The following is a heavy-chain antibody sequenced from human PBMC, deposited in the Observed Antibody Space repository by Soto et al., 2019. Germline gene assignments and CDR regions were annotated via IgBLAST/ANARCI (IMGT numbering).Heavy chain of an antibody. J-gene: IGHJ6*02. CDR3: RLQWGGGGPNYYYYGMDV. CDR1: GFTFSSYA. D-gene: IGHD4-4*01. CDR2: ISYDGSNK. V-gene: IGHV3-30-3*01. Sequence: GGSLRLSCAASGFTFSSYAMHWVRQAPGKGLEWVAVISYDGSNKYYADSVKGRFTISRDNSKNTLYLQMNSLRAEDTAVYYCRLQWGGGGPNYYYYGMDVWGQGTTVTVSS.